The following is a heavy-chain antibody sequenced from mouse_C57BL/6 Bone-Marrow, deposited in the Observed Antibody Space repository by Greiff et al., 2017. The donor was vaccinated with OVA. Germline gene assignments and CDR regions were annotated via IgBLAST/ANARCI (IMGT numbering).Heavy chain of an antibody. D-gene: IGHD2-1*01. CDR2: IDPETGGT. CDR3: TRYGNYGDY. V-gene: IGHV1-15*01. Sequence: VQLQQSGAELVRPGASVTLSCKASGYTFTDYEMHWVKQTPVHGLEWIGAIDPETGGTAYNQKFKGKAILTADKSSSTAYMELRSLTSEDSAVYYCTRYGNYGDYWGQGTTLTVSS. J-gene: IGHJ2*01. CDR1: GYTFTDYE.